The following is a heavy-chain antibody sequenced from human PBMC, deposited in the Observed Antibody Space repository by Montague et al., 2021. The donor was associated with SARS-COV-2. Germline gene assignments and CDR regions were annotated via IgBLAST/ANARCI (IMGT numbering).Heavy chain of an antibody. CDR1: GGSISSSSYY. J-gene: IGHJ5*02. Sequence: SETLSLTCTVSGGSISSSSYYWGWIRQPPGKGLEWIGSIYYSGSTYYNPSLKSRVTISVDTSKNQFSLKLSFVTAADTAVYYCARQGDQLLLEYWFDPWGQGTLVTVSS. V-gene: IGHV4-39*01. CDR2: IYYSGST. D-gene: IGHD2-2*01. CDR3: ARQGDQLLLEYWFDP.